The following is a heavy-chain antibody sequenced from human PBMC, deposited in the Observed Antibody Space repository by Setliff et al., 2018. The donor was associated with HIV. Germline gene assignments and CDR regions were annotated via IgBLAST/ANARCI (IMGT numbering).Heavy chain of an antibody. J-gene: IGHJ3*01. CDR1: AGSYSIFA. Sequence: SVKVSCKSSAGSYSIFAINWVRQAPGQGLEWRGGKMTIFSTTNYARKFQGRVTITTDESMGTAYMGLSNLRAEDTAVYYCAREEYDRDFWGQGTKVTVAS. CDR2: KMTIFSTT. CDR3: AREEYDRDF. D-gene: IGHD3-22*01. V-gene: IGHV1-69*05.